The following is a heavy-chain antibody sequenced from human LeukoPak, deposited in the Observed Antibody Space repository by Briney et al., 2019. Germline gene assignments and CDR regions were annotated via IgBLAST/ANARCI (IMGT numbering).Heavy chain of an antibody. CDR2: ISSSSSTI. CDR1: GFIFSSYS. J-gene: IGHJ5*02. V-gene: IGHV3-48*04. CDR3: AREAHHCSGGRCYDWFGP. D-gene: IGHD2-15*01. Sequence: GGSLRLSCAASGFIFSSYSMNWVRQAPGKGLEWVSYISSSSSTISYAVSVKGRFTISRDNAKNSLYLQMNSLRAEDTAVYYCAREAHHCSGGRCYDWFGPWGQGTLVTVSS.